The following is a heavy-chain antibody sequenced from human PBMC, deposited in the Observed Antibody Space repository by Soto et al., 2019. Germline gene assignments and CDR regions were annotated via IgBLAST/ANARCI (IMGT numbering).Heavy chain of an antibody. D-gene: IGHD6-13*01. Sequence: GSLRLSCVVSGFPFSSYHMSWVRQAPGKGLEWLSYISHGSDVIKYADSVKGRFTVSRDNGKNSLYLQMNSLRAEDTAVYYCARDHSSSYDAFDIWGQGTMVTVSS. V-gene: IGHV3-48*01. CDR2: ISHGSDVI. J-gene: IGHJ3*02. CDR3: ARDHSSSYDAFDI. CDR1: GFPFSSYH.